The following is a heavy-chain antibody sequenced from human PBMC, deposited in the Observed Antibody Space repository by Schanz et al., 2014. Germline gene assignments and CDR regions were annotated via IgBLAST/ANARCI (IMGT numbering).Heavy chain of an antibody. CDR2: LYINAGST. Sequence: EVQLVESGGGLIQPGGSLRLSCAVSGFSVSTNYMSWARQAPGKGLEWISSLYINAGSTRYADSVKGRFFISRDSSKTTLFLQMNSLRADATAISFCARDEGRDGYNLAFDVWGQGTLVTVSS. D-gene: IGHD2-21*01. CDR1: GFSVSTNY. V-gene: IGHV3-53*01. CDR3: ARDEGRDGYNLAFDV. J-gene: IGHJ3*01.